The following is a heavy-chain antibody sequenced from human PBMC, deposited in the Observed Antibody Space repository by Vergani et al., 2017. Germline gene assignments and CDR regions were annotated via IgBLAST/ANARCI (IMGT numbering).Heavy chain of an antibody. CDR2: VSFRGDT. CDR3: ARLSYDTTPYLQGGYDC. Sequence: QVKLQESGPGLVKPSETLSLTCTVSGASVNSYYWSWIRQPPGKGLEWMGYVSFRGDTLYDPSVKGRMTISLNTSSNQFSLYLTSVTAADTAVYYCARLSYDTTPYLQGGYDCWGQGTLVSVSS. D-gene: IGHD3-22*01. J-gene: IGHJ4*02. CDR1: GASVNSYY. V-gene: IGHV4-59*02.